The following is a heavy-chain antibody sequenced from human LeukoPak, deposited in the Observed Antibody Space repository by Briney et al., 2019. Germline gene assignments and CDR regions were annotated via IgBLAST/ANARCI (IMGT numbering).Heavy chain of an antibody. CDR2: IYHSGST. V-gene: IGHV4-38-2*02. CDR3: AIAYYDFWSGYYLFDY. CDR1: GYSISSGYY. J-gene: IGHJ4*02. Sequence: PSETLSLTCTVSGYSISSGYYWGWIRQPPGKGLEWIGSIYHSGSTYYNPSLKSRVTISVDTSKNQFSLKLSSVTAADTAVYYCAIAYYDFWSGYYLFDYWGQGTLVTVSS. D-gene: IGHD3-3*01.